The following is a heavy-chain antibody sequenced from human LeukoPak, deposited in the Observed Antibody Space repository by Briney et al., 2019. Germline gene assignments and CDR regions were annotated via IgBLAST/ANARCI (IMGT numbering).Heavy chain of an antibody. V-gene: IGHV4-59*01. D-gene: IGHD1-1*01. Sequence: SETLSLTCTVSGGSISNYYWSWIRQSPGKRPEWIGWSYHRGIISCNPSLKSRVAISVDTSKNQFSLKLTSVTAADTAVYYCARDRELGYWGQGILVTVSS. CDR2: SYHRGII. CDR1: GGSISNYY. J-gene: IGHJ4*02. CDR3: ARDRELGY.